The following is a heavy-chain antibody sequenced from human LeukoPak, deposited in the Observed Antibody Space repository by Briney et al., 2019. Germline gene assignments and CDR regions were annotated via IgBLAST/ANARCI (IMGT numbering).Heavy chain of an antibody. D-gene: IGHD3-3*01. Sequence: ASLNVSCKASGYTFRNYGISWGRQAPGQGLEWMGWIRTDNGNTDYAETFQGRVTMTTDTSTNTVYMQLRSLRSDDTAVYYCAREQYYDFWSGSWDYWGQGTLVTVSS. CDR3: AREQYYDFWSGSWDY. J-gene: IGHJ4*02. CDR2: IRTDNGNT. CDR1: GYTFRNYG. V-gene: IGHV1-18*01.